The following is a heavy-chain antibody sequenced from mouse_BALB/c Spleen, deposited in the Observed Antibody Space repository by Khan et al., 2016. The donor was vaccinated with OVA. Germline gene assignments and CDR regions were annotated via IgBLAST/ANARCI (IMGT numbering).Heavy chain of an antibody. V-gene: IGHV1-77*01. J-gene: IGHJ3*01. Sequence: VQLQESGPELVKPGASVKMSCKASGYTFTDFLISWLKQRPGQGLEWIGEIYPGSGYIYYNEKFKGKATLTSDKSSNTAYMQLSSLTSEDSAVYFCTRAGYGGFAHWGQGTLVTDSA. D-gene: IGHD3-2*02. CDR3: TRAGYGGFAH. CDR1: GYTFTDFL. CDR2: IYPGSGYI.